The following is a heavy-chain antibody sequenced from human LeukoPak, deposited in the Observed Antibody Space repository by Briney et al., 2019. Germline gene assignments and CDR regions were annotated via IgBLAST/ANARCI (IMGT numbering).Heavy chain of an antibody. Sequence: GGSLRLSCAASGFTFSSYAMHWVRQAPGKGLEYVSTITSDGTSTYYANSVKVRFTISRDNSKNTLYLQMGSLRAEDMAVYYCARAYHYGLDYWGQGTLVTVSS. V-gene: IGHV3-64*01. J-gene: IGHJ4*02. CDR3: ARAYHYGLDY. CDR1: GFTFSSYA. D-gene: IGHD3-10*01. CDR2: ITSDGTST.